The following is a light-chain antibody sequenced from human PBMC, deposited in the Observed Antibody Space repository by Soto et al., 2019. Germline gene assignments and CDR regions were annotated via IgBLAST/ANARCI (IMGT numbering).Light chain of an antibody. CDR3: SSYSSRSTVL. V-gene: IGLV2-14*01. CDR1: SSDVGGYNY. Sequence: QSVLTQPASVSGSPGQSITISCTGTSSDVGGYNYVSWYQQHPGKAPKLMIYDVSNRPSGVSNRFSGSKSGNTASLTISGLQAEDEADYYCSSYSSRSTVLFGGGTKLTVL. J-gene: IGLJ2*01. CDR2: DVS.